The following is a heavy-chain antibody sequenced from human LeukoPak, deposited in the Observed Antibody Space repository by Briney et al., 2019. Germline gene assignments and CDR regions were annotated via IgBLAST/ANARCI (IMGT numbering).Heavy chain of an antibody. Sequence: GGSLRLPCAASGFTFSNYAMSWVRQAPGKGLEWVSGISGSSGTTYYTDSVQGRFTISRDNSKDTLYLQMNSLRGDDTAIYYCAKSWSCVQYNDWLCYFDYWGQGTLVTVSS. V-gene: IGHV3-23*01. J-gene: IGHJ4*02. D-gene: IGHD3-9*01. CDR3: AKSWSCVQYNDWLCYFDY. CDR1: GFTFSNYA. CDR2: ISGSSGTT.